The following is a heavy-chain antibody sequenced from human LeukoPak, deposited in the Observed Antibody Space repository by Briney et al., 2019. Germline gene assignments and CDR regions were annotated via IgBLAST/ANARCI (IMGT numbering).Heavy chain of an antibody. CDR1: GFTFSSSA. CDR2: IFGSGDIT. D-gene: IGHD2-2*01. J-gene: IGHJ6*02. V-gene: IGHV3-23*01. CDR3: AKGRSVSCYGAMDV. Sequence: PGGSLRLSCATSGFTFSSSAMNWVRQAAGKGLEWVSSIFGSGDITYYADSVKGRFTVSRDNSNNMLYLQMNSLRADDTAIYFCAKGRSVSCYGAMDVWGQGTTVIVSS.